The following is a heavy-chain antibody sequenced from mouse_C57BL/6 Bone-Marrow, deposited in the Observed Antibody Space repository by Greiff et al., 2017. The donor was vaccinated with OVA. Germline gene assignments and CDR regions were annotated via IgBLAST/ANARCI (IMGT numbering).Heavy chain of an antibody. CDR3: ARDGYYDAMDY. CDR2: ISYDGSN. V-gene: IGHV3-6*01. D-gene: IGHD2-2*01. Sequence: EVKLMESGPGLVKPSQSLSLTCSVTGYSITSGYSWTWIRQFPGNKLEWMGYISYDGSNNYNPSLKNRISITRDTSKNQFFLKLNSVTTEDTATYYCARDGYYDAMDYWGQGTSVTVSS. J-gene: IGHJ4*01. CDR1: GYSITSGYS.